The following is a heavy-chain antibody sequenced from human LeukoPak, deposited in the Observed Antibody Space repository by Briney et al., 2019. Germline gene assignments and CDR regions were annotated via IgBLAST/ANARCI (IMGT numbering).Heavy chain of an antibody. Sequence: ASLNLSCTPSGVTFSSYAISWVRQAPGQGREWMGWMSAYNGNTNYAQKLQGRVTMTTDPSRSTAYMELRSLTAENTAVYYCASVRACSGGSCYYWGAFDIWGQGTMVTVSS. CDR1: GVTFSSYA. J-gene: IGHJ3*02. CDR2: MSAYNGNT. CDR3: ASVRACSGGSCYYWGAFDI. V-gene: IGHV1-18*01. D-gene: IGHD2-15*01.